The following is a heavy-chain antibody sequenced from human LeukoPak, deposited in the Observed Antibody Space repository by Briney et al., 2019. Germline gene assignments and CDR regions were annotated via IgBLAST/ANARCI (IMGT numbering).Heavy chain of an antibody. J-gene: IGHJ5*02. Sequence: SETLSLTCTVSGDSISSSVYYWGWIRQPPGKGLQWIGSIYYSGITYYNPSLKSRLTISVDTSKNQFSLKLSSVTAADTAVYYCATILGVYCSGGSCHSYSPFDPWGQGTLVTVSS. CDR3: ATILGVYCSGGSCHSYSPFDP. CDR1: GDSISSSVYY. D-gene: IGHD2-15*01. CDR2: IYYSGIT. V-gene: IGHV4-39*07.